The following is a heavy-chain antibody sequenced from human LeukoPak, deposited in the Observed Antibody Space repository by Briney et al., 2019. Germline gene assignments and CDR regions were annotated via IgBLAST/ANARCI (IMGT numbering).Heavy chain of an antibody. D-gene: IGHD2-8*02. J-gene: IGHJ4*02. V-gene: IGHV3-30*02. CDR2: IAHHGSNK. CDR1: GFTFSRNA. Sequence: PGGSRILSCAASGFTFSRNAIHWVRQGPGKGLEWVSYIAHHGSNKYYADSVKGRFTISRDNSKRTLYLQMNSLRADDTAVYYCAKDGSWSCTDWGQGTLVTVSS. CDR3: AKDGSWSCTD.